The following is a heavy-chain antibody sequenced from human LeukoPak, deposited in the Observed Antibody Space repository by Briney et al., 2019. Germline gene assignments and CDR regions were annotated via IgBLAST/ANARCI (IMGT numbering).Heavy chain of an antibody. CDR2: IYYSGST. CDR3: ARGKGIAARLFDY. CDR1: GGSISSYY. J-gene: IGHJ4*02. V-gene: IGHV4-59*01. D-gene: IGHD6-6*01. Sequence: SETLSLTCTVSGGSISSYYWSWIRQPPGKGLECIGYIYYSGSTNYNPSLKSRVTISVDTSKNQFSLKLSSVTAADTAVYYCARGKGIAARLFDYWGQGTLVTVSS.